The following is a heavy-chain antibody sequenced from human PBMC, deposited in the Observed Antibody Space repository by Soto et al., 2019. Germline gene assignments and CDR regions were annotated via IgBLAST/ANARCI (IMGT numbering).Heavy chain of an antibody. Sequence: SETLSLTCAVYGGTFSGYYWSWIRQPPGKGLEWIGEINHSGSTNYDPSLKSRVTKSVDTSKNQFSLKLSSVTAADTAVYYCARIGYYGSGHTYWGQGTLVTVSS. CDR3: ARIGYYGSGHTY. D-gene: IGHD3-10*01. CDR2: INHSGST. V-gene: IGHV4-34*01. CDR1: GGTFSGYY. J-gene: IGHJ4*02.